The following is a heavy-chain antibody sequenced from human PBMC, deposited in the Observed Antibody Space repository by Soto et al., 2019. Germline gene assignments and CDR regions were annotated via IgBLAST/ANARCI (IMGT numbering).Heavy chain of an antibody. CDR1: GGTFSSYA. J-gene: IGHJ6*02. CDR2: IIPIFGTA. D-gene: IGHD3-9*01. Sequence: RASVKVSCKASGGTFSSYAISWVRQAPGQGLEWMGGIIPIFGTANYAQKFQGRVTITADESTSTAYMELSSLRSEDTAVYYCARAEVYDILTGFYGMDVWGQGTTVTVSS. V-gene: IGHV1-69*13. CDR3: ARAEVYDILTGFYGMDV.